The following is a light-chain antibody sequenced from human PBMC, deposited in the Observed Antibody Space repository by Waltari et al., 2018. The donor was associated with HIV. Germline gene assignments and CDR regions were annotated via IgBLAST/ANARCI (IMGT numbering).Light chain of an antibody. CDR3: QQYYSIPRT. V-gene: IGKV4-1*01. J-gene: IGKJ1*01. CDR1: RSVLYTSNNKNY. Sequence: DIVMTQSPDSLAVSLGERATINCTSSRSVLYTSNNKNYLAWYQHKPGQPPKLLIYWASTRQSGVPDRFSGSGSGTDFTLAINNLQAEDVAVYYCQQYYSIPRTFGQGTKVEIK. CDR2: WAS.